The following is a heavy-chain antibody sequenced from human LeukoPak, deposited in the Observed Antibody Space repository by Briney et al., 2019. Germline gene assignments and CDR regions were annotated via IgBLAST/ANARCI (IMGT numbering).Heavy chain of an antibody. CDR3: AGSDYYGSGSYLPGWFDP. V-gene: IGHV4-59*01. Sequence: SETLSLTCTVSGGSISSYYWSWIRQPPGKGLEWIGYIYYSGSTNYNPSLKSRVTISVDTSKNQFALKLSSVTAADTAVYYCAGSDYYGSGSYLPGWFDPWGQGTLVTVSS. J-gene: IGHJ5*02. CDR2: IYYSGST. D-gene: IGHD3-10*01. CDR1: GGSISSYY.